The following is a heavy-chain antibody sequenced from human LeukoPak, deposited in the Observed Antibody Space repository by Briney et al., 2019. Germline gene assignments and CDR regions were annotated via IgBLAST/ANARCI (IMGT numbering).Heavy chain of an antibody. CDR1: GFTFNVYA. CDR3: AKDRDSRGWDGLDY. CDR2: ISWNRGTI. D-gene: IGHD6-19*01. Sequence: GGSLRLSCAASGFTFNVYAMHWARQAQGKGLEGVSGISWNRGTIGSADSVKGRLTISRDNAKKFLYLQMNSLRGEDTAFYYCAKDRDSRGWDGLDYWGQGTLVTVSS. J-gene: IGHJ4*02. V-gene: IGHV3-9*01.